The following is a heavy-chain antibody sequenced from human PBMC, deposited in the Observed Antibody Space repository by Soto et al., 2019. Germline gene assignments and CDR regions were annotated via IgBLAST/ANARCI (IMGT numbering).Heavy chain of an antibody. CDR3: ARAGLWFYFDY. CDR1: GFTFNIYS. CDR2: ITSDTATI. Sequence: LRLSCAASGFTFNIYSMNWVRQAPGKGLEWVSYITSDTATIHYADSVRGRFTISRDNAKNSLYLQMNSLRAEDTAVYYCARAGLWFYFDYWGQGTLVTVSS. V-gene: IGHV3-48*01. D-gene: IGHD3-10*01. J-gene: IGHJ4*02.